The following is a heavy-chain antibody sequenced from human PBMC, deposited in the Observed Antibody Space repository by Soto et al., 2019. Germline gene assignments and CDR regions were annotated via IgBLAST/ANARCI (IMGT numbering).Heavy chain of an antibody. CDR2: INAGNGNT. J-gene: IGHJ6*03. Sequence: GASVKVSCKTSGYTITSYAMHWVRKDNGQRLEWMGWINAGNGNTKYSQKFQGRVTITRDTSASTAYMELSSLRSEDTAVYYCAREYSSSWYGALYYYMDVWGKGTTVTVSS. V-gene: IGHV1-3*01. D-gene: IGHD6-13*01. CDR3: AREYSSSWYGALYYYMDV. CDR1: GYTITSYA.